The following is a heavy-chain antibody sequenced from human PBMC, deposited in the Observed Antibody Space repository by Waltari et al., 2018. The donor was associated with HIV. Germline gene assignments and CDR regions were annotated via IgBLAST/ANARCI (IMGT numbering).Heavy chain of an antibody. D-gene: IGHD3-22*01. CDR1: GFTFSNYA. Sequence: EVQLLESGGGLVQPGGSLRLSCAASGFTFSNYAISWVRQAAGKGLDGVSSSIVGGGSAYYADSGKGRFTVSRDNSKDTLFLQMNSLRAEDTALYYCAKEGIIVITDACDIWGQGTMVIVSS. CDR3: AKEGIIVITDACDI. J-gene: IGHJ3*02. V-gene: IGHV3-23*01. CDR2: SIVGGGSA.